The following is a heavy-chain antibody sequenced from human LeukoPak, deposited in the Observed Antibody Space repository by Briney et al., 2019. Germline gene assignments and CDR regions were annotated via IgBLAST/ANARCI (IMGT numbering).Heavy chain of an antibody. V-gene: IGHV4-59*08. CDR3: ARKSSSSWCFDY. CDR1: GGSIGSYY. D-gene: IGHD6-13*01. Sequence: SETLSLTCTVSGGSIGSYYWSWIRQPPGKGLEWIGYIFYSGSTTYNPSLKSRVTISLDTSKNQFSLRLSSVTAADTAVYYCARKSSSSWCFDYWGQGTLVTVSS. CDR2: IFYSGST. J-gene: IGHJ4*02.